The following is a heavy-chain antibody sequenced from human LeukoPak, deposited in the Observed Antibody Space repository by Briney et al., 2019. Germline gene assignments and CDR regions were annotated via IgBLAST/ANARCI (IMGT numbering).Heavy chain of an antibody. CDR2: IYTTGST. V-gene: IGHV4-4*07. D-gene: IGHD3-22*01. J-gene: IGHJ4*02. CDR1: GGSISTFY. Sequence: SETLSLTCTVSGGSISTFYWSWIRQPAGKGLEWIGRIYTTGSTNYNPSLKSRVTMSVDTSKNQFSLKLSSVTAADTAVYYCARASYDSRPFDYWGQGTLVTVSS. CDR3: ARASYDSRPFDY.